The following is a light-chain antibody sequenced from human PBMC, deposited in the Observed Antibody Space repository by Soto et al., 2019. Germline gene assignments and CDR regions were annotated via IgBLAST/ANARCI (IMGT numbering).Light chain of an antibody. J-gene: IGLJ3*02. V-gene: IGLV2-23*02. CDR2: EVS. CDR1: SSDVGSYNH. Sequence: QSVLTQPASVSGSPGQSITISCTGTSSDVGSYNHVSWYQQHPGKVPKLMLYEVSTRPSGVSNRFSGSKSGNTASLTISGLQAEDEADYYCCSYVGSSTWVFGGGTKLTVL. CDR3: CSYVGSSTWV.